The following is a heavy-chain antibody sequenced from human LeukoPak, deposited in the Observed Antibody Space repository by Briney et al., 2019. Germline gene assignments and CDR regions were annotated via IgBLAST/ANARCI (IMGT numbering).Heavy chain of an antibody. CDR1: GLTFSSYA. Sequence: GGSLRLSCAASGLTFSSYAMSWVRQAPGKGLEWVSGISGNGGSTYYADSVKGRFTISRDNSKNTLYLQMNSLRAEDTAVYYCAKDPYCSSTSCYTVPDWGQGTLVTVSS. V-gene: IGHV3-23*01. CDR3: AKDPYCSSTSCYTVPD. CDR2: ISGNGGST. J-gene: IGHJ4*02. D-gene: IGHD2-2*02.